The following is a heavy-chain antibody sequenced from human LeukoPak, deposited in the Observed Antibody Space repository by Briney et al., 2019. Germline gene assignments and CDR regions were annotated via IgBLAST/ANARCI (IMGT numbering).Heavy chain of an antibody. CDR3: ARRGAVAGTKYGLDV. CDR2: ISGSGGST. Sequence: QPGGSLRLSCAASGFTFSSYAMSWVRQAPGKGLEWVSVISGSGGSTYYADSVKGRFTISRDNAENTLYLQMNSLRVEDTGVYYCARRGAVAGTKYGLDVWGQGTTVTVSS. CDR1: GFTFSSYA. J-gene: IGHJ6*02. V-gene: IGHV3-23*01. D-gene: IGHD6-19*01.